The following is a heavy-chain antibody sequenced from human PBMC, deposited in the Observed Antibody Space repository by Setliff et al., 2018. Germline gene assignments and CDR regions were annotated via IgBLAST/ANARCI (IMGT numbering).Heavy chain of an antibody. J-gene: IGHJ4*02. D-gene: IGHD4-4*01. CDR1: GGSISTYY. Sequence: SETLSLTCTVSGGSISTYYWTWIRQPPGKAPEWIGYIYYSGTTSYSPSLKSRVTISIDMSKNQFSLKLNSVTAADTAVYYCARGAYIGLDYWGQGTPVTVSS. V-gene: IGHV4-59*01. CDR2: IYYSGTT. CDR3: ARGAYIGLDY.